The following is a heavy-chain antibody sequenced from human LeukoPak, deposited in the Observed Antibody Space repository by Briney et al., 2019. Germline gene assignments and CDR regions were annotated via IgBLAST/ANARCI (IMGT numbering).Heavy chain of an antibody. Sequence: GGSLGLSCAASGFTVSSNYMSWVRQAPGKGLEWVSVIYSGGSTYYADSVKGRFTISRDNSKNTLYLQMNSLRAEDTAVYYCARVVAAYYGMDVWGQGTTVTVSS. CDR3: ARVVAAYYGMDV. CDR2: IYSGGST. D-gene: IGHD2-15*01. V-gene: IGHV3-66*01. J-gene: IGHJ6*02. CDR1: GFTVSSNY.